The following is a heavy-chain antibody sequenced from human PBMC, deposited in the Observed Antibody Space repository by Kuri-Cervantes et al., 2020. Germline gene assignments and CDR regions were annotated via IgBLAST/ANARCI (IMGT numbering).Heavy chain of an antibody. J-gene: IGHJ6*02. CDR1: GGSISSSSYY. Sequence: GSLRLSCTVSGGSISSSSYYWGWIRQPPGKGLEWIGSIYYSGSTYYNPSLKSRVTISVDTSKNQFSLKLSSVTAADTAVYYCARDSGYYYGMDVWGQGTTVTVSS. V-gene: IGHV4-39*02. CDR3: ARDSGYYYGMDV. CDR2: IYYSGST. D-gene: IGHD3-10*01.